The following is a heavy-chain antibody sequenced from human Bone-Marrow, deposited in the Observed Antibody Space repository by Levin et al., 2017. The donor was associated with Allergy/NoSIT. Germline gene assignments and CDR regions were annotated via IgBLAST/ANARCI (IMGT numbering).Heavy chain of an antibody. D-gene: IGHD3-3*01. V-gene: IGHV3-9*01. J-gene: IGHJ4*02. CDR1: GFAFDNYA. CDR2: INWNSDKI. CDR3: AKDMSGGVVILHSHFDH. Sequence: GGSLRLSCAASGFAFDNYAMHWVRQTPGKGLEWVSGINWNSDKIDYADSVKGRFTISRDNAKKSLYLQMNSLRAEDTALYYCAKDMSGGVVILHSHFDHWGQGTLVTVSS.